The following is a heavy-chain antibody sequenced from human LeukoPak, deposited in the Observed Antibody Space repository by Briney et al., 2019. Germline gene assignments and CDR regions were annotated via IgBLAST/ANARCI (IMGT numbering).Heavy chain of an antibody. CDR3: ARGERWLQPGGYYFDY. V-gene: IGHV4-34*01. J-gene: IGHJ4*02. CDR2: INHSGST. CDR1: GGSFSGYY. Sequence: SETLDLTCAVYGGSFSGYYWSWIRQPPGKGLEWIGEINHSGSTNYNPSLKSRVTISVDTSKNQFSLKLSSVTAADTAVYYCARGERWLQPGGYYFDYWGQGTLVTVSS. D-gene: IGHD5-24*01.